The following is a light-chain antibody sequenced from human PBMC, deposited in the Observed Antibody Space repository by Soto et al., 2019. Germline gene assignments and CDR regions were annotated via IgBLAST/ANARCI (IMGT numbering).Light chain of an antibody. CDR1: QSVSTF. Sequence: EIVLTQSPATLSLSPGERAILSCRASQSVSTFLAWFQQKPGQPPRLLISNASNRTTGIPARFSGSGSGTDFTLPISSLEPEDFAVYYCQQRGDWPPITFGQGTRRRL. V-gene: IGKV3-11*01. CDR3: QQRGDWPPIT. CDR2: NAS. J-gene: IGKJ5*01.